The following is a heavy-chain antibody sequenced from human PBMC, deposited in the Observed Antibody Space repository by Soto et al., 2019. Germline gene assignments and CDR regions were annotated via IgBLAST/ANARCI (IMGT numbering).Heavy chain of an antibody. CDR2: IYHSVST. D-gene: IGHD2-21*01. J-gene: IGHJ4*02. CDR3: ARGPPLLW. CDR1: GGSISSGGYS. Sequence: SETLSLTCAVSGGSISSGGYSWSWIRQPPGKGLECIGYIYHSVSTYYNPSLKSRVTISVDRSKNQFSLKLSSVTAADTAVYYCARGPPLLWWSQGTLVT. V-gene: IGHV4-30-2*01.